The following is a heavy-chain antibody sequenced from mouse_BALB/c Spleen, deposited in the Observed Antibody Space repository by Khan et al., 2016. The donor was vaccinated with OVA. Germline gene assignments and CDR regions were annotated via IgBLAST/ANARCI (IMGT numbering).Heavy chain of an antibody. D-gene: IGHD2-10*01. V-gene: IGHV9-3-1*01. CDR3: ARPPYFSYTLDH. J-gene: IGHJ4*01. CDR1: GYTFTNYG. Sequence: QIQLVQSGPELMKPGETVKISCKASGYTFTNYGMNWVKQSPGKALKWMGWINTNTGEPTYADDFKGRFVFSLETSASTAYLQINNLKNEDTATYFCARPPYFSYTLDHWGQGTSVTVSS. CDR2: INTNTGEP.